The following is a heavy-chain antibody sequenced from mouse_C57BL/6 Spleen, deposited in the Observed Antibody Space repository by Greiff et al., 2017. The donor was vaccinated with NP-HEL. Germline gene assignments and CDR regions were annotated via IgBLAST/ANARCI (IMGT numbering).Heavy chain of an antibody. CDR1: GFTFSSYA. V-gene: IGHV5-4*03. CDR2: ISDGGSYT. CDR3: ARVDYYGSSVYWYFDV. Sequence: EVKLVESGGGLVKPGGSLKLSCAASGFTFSSYAMSWVRQTPEKRLEWVATISDGGSYTYYPDNVKGRFTISRDNAKNNLYLQMSHLKSEDTAMYYCARVDYYGSSVYWYFDVWGTGTTVTVSS. J-gene: IGHJ1*03. D-gene: IGHD1-1*01.